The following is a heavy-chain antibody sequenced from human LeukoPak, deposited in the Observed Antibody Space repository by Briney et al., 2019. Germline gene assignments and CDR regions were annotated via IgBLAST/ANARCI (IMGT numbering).Heavy chain of an antibody. V-gene: IGHV4-30-4*08. J-gene: IGHJ4*02. CDR3: ARVSQRWLQLRGWGEFDY. Sequence: SETLSLTCTVSGGSISSSSYYWGWIRQPPGKGLEWIGYIYYSGSTYYNPSLKSRVTISVDTSKNQFSLKLSSVTAADTAVYYCARVSQRWLQLRGWGEFDYWGQGTLVTVSS. D-gene: IGHD5-24*01. CDR2: IYYSGST. CDR1: GGSISSSSYY.